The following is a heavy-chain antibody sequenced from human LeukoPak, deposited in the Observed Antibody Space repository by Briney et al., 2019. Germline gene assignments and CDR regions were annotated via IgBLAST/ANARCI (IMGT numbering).Heavy chain of an antibody. CDR3: ARGRCSSTSCYRVRGWFDP. CDR1: GYTFTSYD. Sequence: ASVKVSCKASGYTFTSYDINWVRQATGQGLEWMGWMNPNSGNTGYAQKFQGRVTMTRNTSISTAYMELSSLRSEDTAVYYCARGRCSSTSCYRVRGWFDPWGQGTLVTVSS. CDR2: MNPNSGNT. D-gene: IGHD2-2*01. J-gene: IGHJ5*02. V-gene: IGHV1-8*01.